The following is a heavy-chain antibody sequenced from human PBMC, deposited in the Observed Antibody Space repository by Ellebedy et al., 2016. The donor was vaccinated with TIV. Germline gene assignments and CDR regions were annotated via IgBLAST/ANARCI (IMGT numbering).Heavy chain of an antibody. CDR1: GDSVSSNSAV. J-gene: IGHJ5*02. CDR2: IYYRSKWYN. D-gene: IGHD3-16*01. CDR3: ARDMGSNGYPGWFNP. V-gene: IGHV6-1*01. Sequence: SETLSLTXALSGDSVSSNSAVWSWIRQSPSRGLEWLGRIYYRSKWYNSYAESVKSRITINPDTSKNQFSLQLNSVTPEDTAMYYCARDMGSNGYPGWFNPWGQGTLVTVSS.